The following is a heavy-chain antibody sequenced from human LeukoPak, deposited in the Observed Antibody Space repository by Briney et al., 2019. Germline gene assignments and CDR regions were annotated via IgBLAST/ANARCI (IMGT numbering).Heavy chain of an antibody. J-gene: IGHJ6*02. CDR1: GYTFTSYA. Sequence: ASVKVSCKASGYTFTSYAMHWARRAPGQRLEWMGWINAGNGNTKYAQKFQGRVTITRDTSATTAYMELSSLRSEDTAVYYCTRHLTAVAVNYYYYGMDVWGQGTTVTVSS. CDR3: TRHLTAVAVNYYYYGMDV. D-gene: IGHD6-19*01. V-gene: IGHV1-3*01. CDR2: INAGNGNT.